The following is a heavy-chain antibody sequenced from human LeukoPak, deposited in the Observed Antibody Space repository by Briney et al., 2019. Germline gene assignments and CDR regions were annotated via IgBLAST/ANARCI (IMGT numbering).Heavy chain of an antibody. CDR1: GFTFSSYA. CDR3: AKYQSGIAAAGIFSLFVGDETPRYYGMDV. V-gene: IGHV3-23*01. J-gene: IGHJ6*02. Sequence: PGGSLRLSCAASGFTFSSYAMSWVRQAPGKGLEWVSAISGSGGSTYYADSVKGRFTISRDNSKNTLYLQMNSLRAEDTAVYYCAKYQSGIAAAGIFSLFVGDETPRYYGMDVWGQGTTVTVSS. CDR2: ISGSGGST. D-gene: IGHD6-13*01.